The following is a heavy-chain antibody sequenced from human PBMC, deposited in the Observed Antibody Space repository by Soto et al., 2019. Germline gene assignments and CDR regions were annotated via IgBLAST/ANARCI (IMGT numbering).Heavy chain of an antibody. CDR2: ISAYNGNT. CDR3: ATSFGSGSRAFDY. Sequence: GASVKVSCKASGYTFTSYGISWVRQAPGQGLEWMGWISAYNGNTNYAQKLQGRVTMTTDTSTSTAYMELSSLRSEDTAIYYCATSFGSGSRAFDYWGQGALVTVSS. J-gene: IGHJ4*02. CDR1: GYTFTSYG. V-gene: IGHV1-18*01. D-gene: IGHD3-10*01.